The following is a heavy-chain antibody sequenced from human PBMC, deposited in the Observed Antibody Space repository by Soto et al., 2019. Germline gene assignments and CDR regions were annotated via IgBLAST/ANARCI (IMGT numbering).Heavy chain of an antibody. CDR3: AKGGAIAGAASIGGFDI. CDR1: GFIFSNYI. Sequence: PGGSLRLSCAASGFIFSNYIMAWVRQAPGKGLEWVSRVIGSGGGTFYADSVKGRFTISRDNSKNTLYLEMNSLRAEDTAVYYCAKGGAIAGAASIGGFDIWGQGTTVTVSS. D-gene: IGHD6-19*01. J-gene: IGHJ6*02. V-gene: IGHV3-23*01. CDR2: VIGSGGGT.